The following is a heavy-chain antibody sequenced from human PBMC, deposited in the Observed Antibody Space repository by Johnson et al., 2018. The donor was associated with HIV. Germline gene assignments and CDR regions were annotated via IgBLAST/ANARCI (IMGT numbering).Heavy chain of an antibody. J-gene: IGHJ3*02. Sequence: VQLVESGGGLVQPGESLRLSCEASGFTFSNYWMSWVRQAPGRGLEWLGRIKTKTEGGTTDYAAPVKGRFTISRDDSINTVYLQMNSLRAEDTAVYYGARDAAYCGGDCHDAFDIWGQGTMVTVSS. CDR3: ARDAAYCGGDCHDAFDI. V-gene: IGHV3-15*01. CDR2: IKTKTEGGTT. D-gene: IGHD2-21*02. CDR1: GFTFSNYW.